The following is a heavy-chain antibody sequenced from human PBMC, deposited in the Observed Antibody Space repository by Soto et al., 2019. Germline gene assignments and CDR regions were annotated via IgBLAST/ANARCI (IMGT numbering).Heavy chain of an antibody. D-gene: IGHD3-22*01. CDR2: ISAYNGNT. Sequence: ASVKVSCKASGYTFTSYGISWVRQAPGQGLEWMGWISAYNGNTNYAQKLQGRVPMTTDTSTSTAYMELRSLRSDDTAVYYCARDRGKYYDSSGKGSDYWGQGTLVTVSS. CDR3: ARDRGKYYDSSGKGSDY. CDR1: GYTFTSYG. J-gene: IGHJ4*02. V-gene: IGHV1-18*04.